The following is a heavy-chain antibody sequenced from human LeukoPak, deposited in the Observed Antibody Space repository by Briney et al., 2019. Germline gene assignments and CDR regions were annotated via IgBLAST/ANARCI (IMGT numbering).Heavy chain of an antibody. CDR3: ARVGYDFWSGHSTFFDY. J-gene: IGHJ4*02. CDR2: IYSGGST. D-gene: IGHD3-3*01. V-gene: IGHV3-53*01. Sequence: GGSLRLSCAASGFTVSSNYMSWVRQAPGKGLEWVSVIYSGGSTYYADSVKGRFTISRDNSKNTLYLQMNSLRAEDTAVYYCARVGYDFWSGHSTFFDYWGQGTLVTVSS. CDR1: GFTVSSNY.